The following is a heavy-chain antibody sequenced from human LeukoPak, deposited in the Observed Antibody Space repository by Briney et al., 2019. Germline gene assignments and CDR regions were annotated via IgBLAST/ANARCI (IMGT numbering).Heavy chain of an antibody. J-gene: IGHJ4*02. Sequence: KPSETLSLTCTVSGYSISSGYYWGWIRQPPGKGLEWIGSIYYSGSTYYNPSLKSRVTISVDTSKNQFSLKLSSVTAADTAVYYCARHRYQLLVDYWGQGTLVTVSS. V-gene: IGHV4-38-2*02. D-gene: IGHD2-2*01. CDR2: IYYSGST. CDR3: ARHRYQLLVDY. CDR1: GYSISSGYY.